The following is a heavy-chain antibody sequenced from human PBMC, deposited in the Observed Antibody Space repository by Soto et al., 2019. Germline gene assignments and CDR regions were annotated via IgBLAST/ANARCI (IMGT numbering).Heavy chain of an antibody. CDR2: IYYSGST. CDR3: ARTYDFWSGYWAYYFDY. V-gene: IGHV4-59*01. Sequence: SETLSLTCTVSGGSISSYYWSWIRQPPGKGLEWIGYIYYSGSTNYNPSLKSRVTISVDTSKNQFSPKLSSVTAADTAVYYCARTYDFWSGYWAYYFDYWGQGTLVTVSS. J-gene: IGHJ4*02. D-gene: IGHD3-3*01. CDR1: GGSISSYY.